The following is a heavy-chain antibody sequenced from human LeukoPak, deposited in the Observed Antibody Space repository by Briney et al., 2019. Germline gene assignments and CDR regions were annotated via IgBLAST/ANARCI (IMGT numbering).Heavy chain of an antibody. CDR3: AKDGLYSYGLAPIDY. CDR2: ISGSGGST. V-gene: IGHV3-23*01. CDR1: GFTFSSYA. Sequence: GGPLRLSCAASGFTFSSYAMSWVRQAPGKGLEWVSAISGSGGSTYYADSVKGRFTISRDNSKNTLYLQMNSLRAEDTAVYYCAKDGLYSYGLAPIDYWGQGTLVTVSS. D-gene: IGHD5-18*01. J-gene: IGHJ4*02.